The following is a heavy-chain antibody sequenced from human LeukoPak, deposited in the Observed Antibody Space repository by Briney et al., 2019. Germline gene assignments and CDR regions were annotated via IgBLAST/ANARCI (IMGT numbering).Heavy chain of an antibody. CDR2: IYPGDSDT. CDR3: ARLRWEHTGGLDC. J-gene: IGHJ4*02. D-gene: IGHD1-26*01. V-gene: IGHV5-51*01. Sequence: PGESLKISCKGSGYSFTSYWIAWVRQMPGKGLEWMGIIYPGDSDTRYSPSFQGQVTISADKSINTAYLQWSSLKASDTAMYYCARLRWEHTGGLDCWGQGTLVTVSS. CDR1: GYSFTSYW.